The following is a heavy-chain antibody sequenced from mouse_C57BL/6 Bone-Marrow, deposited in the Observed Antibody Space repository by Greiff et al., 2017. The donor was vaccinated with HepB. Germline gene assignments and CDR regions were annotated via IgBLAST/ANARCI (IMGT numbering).Heavy chain of an antibody. D-gene: IGHD1-1*01. CDR1: GFSFNTYA. CDR3: VREGGVLAATSWYFDV. V-gene: IGHV10-1*01. Sequence: EVMLVESGGGLVQPKGSLKLSCAASGFSFNTYAMTWVRQAPGKGLEWVARIRSKSNNYTTSYADSVKVRFAISRDDSDSMLYLQMNNLKTGDTDMYDCVREGGVLAATSWYFDVWGKGTTVTVSS. CDR2: IRSKSNNYTT. J-gene: IGHJ1*03.